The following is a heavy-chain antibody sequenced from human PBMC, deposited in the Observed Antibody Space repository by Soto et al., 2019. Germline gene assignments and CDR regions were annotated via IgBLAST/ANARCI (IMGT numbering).Heavy chain of an antibody. CDR1: GGSISSGGYY. CDR3: ARYDSLNWFDP. D-gene: IGHD2-21*02. Sequence: SETLSLTCTVSGGSISSGGYYWSWIRQHPGKGLEWIGYIYYSGSTYYNPSLKSRVTISVDTSKNQFSLKLSSVTAADTAVYYCARYDSLNWFDPWGQGTLVTVSS. V-gene: IGHV4-31*03. CDR2: IYYSGST. J-gene: IGHJ5*02.